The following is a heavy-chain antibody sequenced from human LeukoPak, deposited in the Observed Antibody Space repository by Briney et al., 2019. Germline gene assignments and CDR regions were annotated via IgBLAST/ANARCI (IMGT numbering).Heavy chain of an antibody. CDR1: GYIFTSND. CDR2: MNSDTGYT. CDR3: TRGATQGLINWFDP. Sequence: ASVKVSCKASGYIFTSNDINWVQQAAGQGLEWMGWMNSDTGYTGYALKFHDRITLTRNTSISTAYMELSSLTSEDTAVYYCTRGATQGLINWFDPWGQGTLVTVSS. J-gene: IGHJ5*02. D-gene: IGHD2-21*01. V-gene: IGHV1-8*01.